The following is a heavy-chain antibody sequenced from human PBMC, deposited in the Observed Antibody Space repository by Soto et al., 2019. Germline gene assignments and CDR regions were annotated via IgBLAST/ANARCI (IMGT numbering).Heavy chain of an antibody. CDR2: ISWDGGST. J-gene: IGHJ6*02. V-gene: IGHV3-43*01. Sequence: GGSLRLSCAASGFTFDDYTMHWVRQAPGKGLEWVSLISWDGGSTYYADSVKGRFTISRDNSKNSLYLQMNSLRTEDTALYYCAKDRGGDYGDYVYYYYGMDVRGQGTTVTVSS. CDR1: GFTFDDYT. CDR3: AKDRGGDYGDYVYYYYGMDV. D-gene: IGHD4-17*01.